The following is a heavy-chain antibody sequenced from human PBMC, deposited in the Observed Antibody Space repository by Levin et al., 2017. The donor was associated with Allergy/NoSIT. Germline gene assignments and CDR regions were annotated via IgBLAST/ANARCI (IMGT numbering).Heavy chain of an antibody. CDR3: AKSSGTSNYYFDS. J-gene: IGHJ4*02. CDR1: GFTFTNYA. D-gene: IGHD4/OR15-4a*01. V-gene: IGHV3-23*05. Sequence: PGGSLRLSCSASGFTFTNYAMSWVRQAPGKGLDCVSSIDSTGVATYYIDSVKGRFTISRDNSRNTLFLQVNSLTAEDTAVYYCAKSSGTSNYYFDSWGQGTLVAVSS. CDR2: IDSTGVAT.